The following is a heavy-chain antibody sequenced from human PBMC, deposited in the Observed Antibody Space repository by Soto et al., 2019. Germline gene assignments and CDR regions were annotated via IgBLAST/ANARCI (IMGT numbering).Heavy chain of an antibody. D-gene: IGHD6-13*01. CDR1: GGSFSGYY. CDR3: ARDSCWYGDDAFDI. V-gene: IGHV4-34*01. Sequence: SDTLSLTCAVYGGSFSGYYWSWIRQPPGKGLEWIGEINHSGSTNYNPSLKSRVTISVDTSKNQFSLKLSSVTAADTAVYYCARDSCWYGDDAFDIWGQGTMVTVSS. CDR2: INHSGST. J-gene: IGHJ3*02.